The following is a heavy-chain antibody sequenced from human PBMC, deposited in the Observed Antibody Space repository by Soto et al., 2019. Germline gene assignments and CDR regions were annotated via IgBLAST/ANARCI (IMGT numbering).Heavy chain of an antibody. CDR1: GFTFSSYA. V-gene: IGHV3-23*01. CDR3: AKSMSIAARPGYYYGMDV. J-gene: IGHJ6*02. D-gene: IGHD6-6*01. Sequence: GGSLRLSCAASGFTFSSYAMSWVRQAPGKGLEWVSAISGSGGSTYYADSVKGRFTISRDNSKNTLYLQMNSLRAEDTAVYYCAKSMSIAARPGYYYGMDVWGQGTTVTVSS. CDR2: ISGSGGST.